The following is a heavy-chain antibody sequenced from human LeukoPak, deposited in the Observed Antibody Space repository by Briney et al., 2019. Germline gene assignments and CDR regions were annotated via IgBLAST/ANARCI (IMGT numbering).Heavy chain of an antibody. D-gene: IGHD4-17*01. CDR2: LCPTRFYK. V-gene: IGHV3-21*01. CDR3: ARPADYGDDYDAFDI. Sequence: GGSLRLSCAPSGLTARRYTVYSVRQAPGKGLEWVSSLCPTRFYKYHADSLKGRFTISRDNAENSLYQQMNSMRAEDTALDYCARPADYGDDYDAFDILGQGTRVTVSS. J-gene: IGHJ3*02. CDR1: GLTARRYT.